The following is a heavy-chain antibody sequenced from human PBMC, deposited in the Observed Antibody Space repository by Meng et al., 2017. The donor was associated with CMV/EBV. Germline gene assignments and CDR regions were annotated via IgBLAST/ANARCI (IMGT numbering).Heavy chain of an antibody. J-gene: IGHJ6*02. CDR2: IRYDGSNK. CDR1: GFTFSSYG. D-gene: IGHD2-2*01. V-gene: IGHV3-30*02. CDR3: AKDLCSSTSCPMGHYYYYGMDV. Sequence: GGSLRLSCAASGFTFSSYGMHWVRQAPGKGLEWVAFIRYDGSNKYYADSVKGRFTISRDNSKNTLYLQMNSLRAGDTAVYYCAKDLCSSTSCPMGHYYYYGMDVWGQGTTVTVSS.